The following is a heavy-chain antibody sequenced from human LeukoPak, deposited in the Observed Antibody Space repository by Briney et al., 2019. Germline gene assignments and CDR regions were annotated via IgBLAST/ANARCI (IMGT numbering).Heavy chain of an antibody. V-gene: IGHV4-59*01. CDR3: ARAYYYYYMDV. CDR2: IYYSGST. J-gene: IGHJ6*03. CDR1: GGSISSYY. Sequence: SETLSLTCTVSGGSISSYYWSWIRQPPGKGLEWIGYIYYSGSTNYNPSLKSRVTISVDTSKNQFSLKLSSVTAADTVVYYCARAYYYYYMDVWGKGTTVTVSS.